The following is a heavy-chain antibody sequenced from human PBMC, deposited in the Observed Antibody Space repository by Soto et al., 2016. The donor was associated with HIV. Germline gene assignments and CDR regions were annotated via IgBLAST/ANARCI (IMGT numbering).Heavy chain of an antibody. CDR1: GYTFTNYG. CDR3: ASSTGAGVY. Sequence: QVQLVQSGAEVKKPGASVKVSCKASGYTFTNYGITWVRQAPGQGLEWMGGIIPIFGTANYAQKFQGRVTITADESTSAAYMELSSLRSEDTAVYYCASSTGAGVYWGQGTLVTVSS. J-gene: IGHJ4*02. D-gene: IGHD2-21*01. V-gene: IGHV1-69*01. CDR2: IIPIFGTA.